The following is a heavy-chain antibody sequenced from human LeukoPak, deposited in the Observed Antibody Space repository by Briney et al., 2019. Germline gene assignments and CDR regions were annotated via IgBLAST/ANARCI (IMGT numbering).Heavy chain of an antibody. CDR2: MSGSGGSA. J-gene: IGHJ4*02. Sequence: PRGSLRLSCAASGFTFSNYAMSWVRQAPGKGLEWVSTMSGSGGSAYYADSVKGRFTISRDNSKNTLFLQMNSLRVEDTAVYYCARHPNSNWDYWGQGTLVTVSS. V-gene: IGHV3-23*01. CDR1: GFTFSNYA. CDR3: ARHPNSNWDY. D-gene: IGHD6-13*01.